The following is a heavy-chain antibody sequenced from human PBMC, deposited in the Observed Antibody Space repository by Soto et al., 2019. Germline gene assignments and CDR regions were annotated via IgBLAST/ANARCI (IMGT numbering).Heavy chain of an antibody. Sequence: LSLTCTVSGGSVSSPESYWSWIRQSPGKGLEWIGYIYYSGSSDYNPFLKSRFTISLDTSKNQFYLKLNSVTAADTAVYYCARAGGDYRFGWFDPWGQGALVTVSS. V-gene: IGHV4-30-4*01. CDR2: IYYSGSS. CDR3: ARAGGDYRFGWFDP. J-gene: IGHJ5*02. CDR1: GGSVSSPESY. D-gene: IGHD4-17*01.